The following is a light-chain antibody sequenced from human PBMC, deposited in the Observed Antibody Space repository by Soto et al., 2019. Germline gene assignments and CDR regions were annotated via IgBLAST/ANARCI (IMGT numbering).Light chain of an antibody. CDR3: QQYNSYPWT. V-gene: IGKV1-5*03. J-gene: IGKJ1*01. Sequence: DIQMTQSPSTLSASVGXRVTITCRASQSISSWLAWYQQKPGKAPKLLIYKASTLESGVPSNFSGSGSGTEFTLTISSLQPEDFATYYCQQYNSYPWTFGQGTKVDIK. CDR1: QSISSW. CDR2: KAS.